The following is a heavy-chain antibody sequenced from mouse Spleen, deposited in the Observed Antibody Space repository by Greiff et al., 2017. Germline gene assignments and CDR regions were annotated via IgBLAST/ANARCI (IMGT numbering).Heavy chain of an antibody. CDR3: ARHWERDYAMDY. CDR1: GFTFSDYG. CDR2: ISNLAYSI. Sequence: EVKLMESGGGLVKPGGSLKLSCAASGFTFSDYGMAWVRQAPGKGPEWVAFISNLAYSIYYADTVTGRFTISRENAKNTLYLEMSSLRSEDTAMYYCARHWERDYAMDYWGQGTSVTVSS. V-gene: IGHV5-15*01. J-gene: IGHJ4*01. D-gene: IGHD4-1*01.